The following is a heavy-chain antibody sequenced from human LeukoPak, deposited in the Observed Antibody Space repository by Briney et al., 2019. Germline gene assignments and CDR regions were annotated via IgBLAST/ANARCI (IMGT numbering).Heavy chain of an antibody. D-gene: IGHD6-13*01. Sequence: PGGSLRLSCAASGFNISDFWMTWVRQAPGKGLEWVANIKEDGTEKHLIDSVKGRFTISRDNAKNSLYLQMNSLRAEDTAVYYCAREGPIWSSSWYVYWGQGTLVTVSS. J-gene: IGHJ4*02. V-gene: IGHV3-7*01. CDR2: IKEDGTEK. CDR3: AREGPIWSSSWYVY. CDR1: GFNISDFW.